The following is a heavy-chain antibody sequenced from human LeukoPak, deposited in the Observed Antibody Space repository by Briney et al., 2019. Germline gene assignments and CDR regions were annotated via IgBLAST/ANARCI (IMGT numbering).Heavy chain of an antibody. CDR2: ISSSGSTI. J-gene: IGHJ4*02. V-gene: IGHV3-48*03. Sequence: GGSLRLSCAASGFTFSSYEMNWVRQAPGKGLEWVSYISSSGSTIYYPDSVKGRFTISRDNAKNSLYLQMNSLRAEDTAVYYCARSGYSGYTSFDYWGQGTLVTVSS. CDR1: GFTFSSYE. CDR3: ARSGYSGYTSFDY. D-gene: IGHD5-12*01.